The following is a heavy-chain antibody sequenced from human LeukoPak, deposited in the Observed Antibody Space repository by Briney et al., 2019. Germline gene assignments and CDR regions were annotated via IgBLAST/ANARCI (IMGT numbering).Heavy chain of an antibody. J-gene: IGHJ6*03. D-gene: IGHD3-10*01. V-gene: IGHV3-48*01. CDR2: ISSSGTTI. Sequence: GGSLRLSCAASGSTLRTSGMNWVRQAPGKGLEWVSYISSSGTTISYAQSVKGRFTITRDNAQNSLTLHMNTLRADDTAVYYCARDGYHYYGSGTYFGYYYMDVWGKGTTVTISS. CDR1: GSTLRTSG. CDR3: ARDGYHYYGSGTYFGYYYMDV.